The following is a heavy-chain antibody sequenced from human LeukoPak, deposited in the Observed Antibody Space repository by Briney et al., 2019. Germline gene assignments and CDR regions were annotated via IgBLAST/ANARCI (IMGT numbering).Heavy chain of an antibody. CDR2: IYSGGST. Sequence: GGSLRLSCAASGFTVSSNYMSWVHQAPGKGLEWVSVIYSGGSTYYADSVKGRFTISRDNSKNTLYLQMNSLRAEDTAVYYCAGMTSVTNVFDYWGQGTLVTVSS. CDR1: GFTVSSNY. D-gene: IGHD4-17*01. J-gene: IGHJ4*02. CDR3: AGMTSVTNVFDY. V-gene: IGHV3-66*01.